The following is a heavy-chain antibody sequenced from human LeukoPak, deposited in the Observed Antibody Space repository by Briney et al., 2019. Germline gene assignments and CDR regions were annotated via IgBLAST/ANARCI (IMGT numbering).Heavy chain of an antibody. CDR3: ARGGQEGYNYPYFDS. Sequence: SETLSLTCSVSGASISSSSYYWGWIRQPPGKGLEWIGSIHYTGSTYYNPSLKSRVTISVDTSKNQFSLKLSSVTAADTAVYNGARGGQEGYNYPYFDSWDQGTLVTVSS. CDR2: IHYTGST. CDR1: GASISSSSYY. D-gene: IGHD5-24*01. J-gene: IGHJ4*02. V-gene: IGHV4-39*01.